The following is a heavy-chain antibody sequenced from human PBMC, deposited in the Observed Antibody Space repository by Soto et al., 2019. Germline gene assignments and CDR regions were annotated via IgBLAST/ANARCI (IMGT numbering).Heavy chain of an antibody. CDR3: AKLVDKSLDDY. V-gene: IGHV3-30*18. Sequence: PGGSLRLSCVASGFTFSTSDMHWVRQAPGQGLEWVAVVSYDERNIYYADSVKGRFSVSRDNSKNTLFLHMNSLRAEDTAVYFCAKLVDKSLDDYWGQGALVT. CDR1: GFTFSTSD. D-gene: IGHD3-16*01. J-gene: IGHJ4*02. CDR2: VSYDERNI.